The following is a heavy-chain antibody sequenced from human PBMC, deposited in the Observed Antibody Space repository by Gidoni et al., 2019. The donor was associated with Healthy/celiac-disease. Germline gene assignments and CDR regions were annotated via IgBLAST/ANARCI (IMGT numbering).Heavy chain of an antibody. Sequence: EVQLVESGGGLVQPGGSLRLSCAASGFTFSSYEMNWVRQAPGKGLEWVSYISSSGSTIYYADSVKGRFTISRDNAKNSLYLQMNSLRAEDTAVYYCARDHYDSSGYWWFSGAFDIWGQGTMVTVSS. V-gene: IGHV3-48*03. CDR1: GFTFSSYE. J-gene: IGHJ3*02. D-gene: IGHD3-22*01. CDR3: ARDHYDSSGYWWFSGAFDI. CDR2: ISSSGSTI.